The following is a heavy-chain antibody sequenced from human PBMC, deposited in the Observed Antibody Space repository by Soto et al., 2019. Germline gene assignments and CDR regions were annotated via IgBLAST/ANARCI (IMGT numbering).Heavy chain of an antibody. V-gene: IGHV3-23*01. CDR1: GFTFSSYA. Sequence: GGSLRLSCAASGFTFSSYAMSWVRQAPGKGLEWVSAISGSGGSTYYADSVKGRFTISRDNSKNTLYLQMNSLRAEDTAVYYCAKFYYDFWSGLNDAFDIWGQGTMVTVSS. CDR2: ISGSGGST. J-gene: IGHJ3*02. CDR3: AKFYYDFWSGLNDAFDI. D-gene: IGHD3-3*01.